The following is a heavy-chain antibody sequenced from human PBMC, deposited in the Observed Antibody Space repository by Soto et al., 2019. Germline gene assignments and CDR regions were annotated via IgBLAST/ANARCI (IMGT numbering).Heavy chain of an antibody. V-gene: IGHV4-61*01. CDR2: IYYSGST. Sequence: SETLSLTCTVSGGSVSSGSYYWSWIRQPPGKGLEWIGYIYYSGSTNYNPSLKSRVTISVDTSKKQFSLKLSSVTAADTAVYYCARDLAVASNWFDPWGQGTLVTVSS. CDR3: ARDLAVASNWFDP. D-gene: IGHD6-19*01. CDR1: GGSVSSGSYY. J-gene: IGHJ5*02.